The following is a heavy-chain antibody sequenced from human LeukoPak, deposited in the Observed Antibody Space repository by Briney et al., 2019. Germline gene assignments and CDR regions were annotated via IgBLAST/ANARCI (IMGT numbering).Heavy chain of an antibody. CDR1: GDSITSGSYY. CDR3: ARAPGAFDV. CDR2: IYYSGGT. Sequence: SETLSLTCTVSGDSITSGSYYWAWIRQHPGKGLEWIGYIYYSGGTHYNPSLKSRLTISVDTSENHFSLKLSSVTAADAALYFCARAPGAFDVGSQGTMVTVSS. V-gene: IGHV4-31*03. J-gene: IGHJ3*01.